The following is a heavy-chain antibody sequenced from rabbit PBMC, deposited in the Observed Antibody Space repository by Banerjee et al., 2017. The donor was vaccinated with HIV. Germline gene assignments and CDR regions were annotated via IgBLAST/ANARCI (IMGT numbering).Heavy chain of an antibody. Sequence: QEQLEESGGGLVKPGASLTLTCTASGFSFSSGYDMCWVRQAPGKGLEWIAYIATGDDITYYASWVNGRFTISSHNAQNTLYLQLNSLTAADTATYFCVRDRGYDDYGDRARLDLWGQGTLVTVS. J-gene: IGHJ3*01. CDR1: GFSFSSGYD. CDR3: VRDRGYDDYGDRARLDL. V-gene: IGHV1S43*01. CDR2: IATGDDIT. D-gene: IGHD2-1*01.